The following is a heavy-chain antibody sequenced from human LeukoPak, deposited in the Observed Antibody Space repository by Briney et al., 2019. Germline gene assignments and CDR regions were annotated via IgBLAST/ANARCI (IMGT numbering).Heavy chain of an antibody. J-gene: IGHJ4*02. Sequence: GGSLRLSCAASGFTFSSYSMNWVRQAPGKGLEWVSYISSSSSTIYYADSVKGRFTISGDNAKNSLYLQMNSLRAEDTAVYYCARGRGITMIEFDYWGQGTLVTVSS. CDR1: GFTFSSYS. CDR2: ISSSSSTI. V-gene: IGHV3-48*01. CDR3: ARGRGITMIEFDY. D-gene: IGHD3-22*01.